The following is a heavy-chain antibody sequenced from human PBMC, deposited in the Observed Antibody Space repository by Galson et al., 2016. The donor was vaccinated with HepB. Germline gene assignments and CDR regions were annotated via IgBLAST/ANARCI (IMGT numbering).Heavy chain of an antibody. Sequence: CAISGDSVSSNTAAWNWIRQSPSGGLEWLGRTYYRSKWYNDYAPSVKRRITVKPDISKNQFSLQLKSVTPEDTAVYYCVIDCGYDLVFFDHWGQGTLVTVSS. V-gene: IGHV6-1*01. D-gene: IGHD5-12*01. CDR3: VIDCGYDLVFFDH. J-gene: IGHJ4*02. CDR2: TYYRSKWYN. CDR1: GDSVSSNTAA.